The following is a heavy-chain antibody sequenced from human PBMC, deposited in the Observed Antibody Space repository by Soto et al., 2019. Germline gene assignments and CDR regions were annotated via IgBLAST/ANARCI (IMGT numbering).Heavy chain of an antibody. J-gene: IGHJ6*02. D-gene: IGHD3-10*01. CDR3: AAASPGRGYYYGMDV. V-gene: IGHV1-58*01. CDR2: IVVGSGNT. CDR1: GFTFSRSA. Sequence: QLVQSGAEVKKPGASVKVSCKASGFTFSRSAVQWVRQARGQRLEYIGWIVVGSGNTNYAQKFQERVTITRDMSTSTAYMELSSLRSEDTAVYYCAAASPGRGYYYGMDVWGQGTTVTVSS.